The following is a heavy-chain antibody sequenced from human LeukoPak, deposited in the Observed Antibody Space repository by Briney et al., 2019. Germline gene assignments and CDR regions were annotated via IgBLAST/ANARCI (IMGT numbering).Heavy chain of an antibody. CDR3: AKVPQMQWLGAFEY. J-gene: IGHJ4*02. CDR1: GFTFDDYA. D-gene: IGHD6-19*01. CDR2: ISGDGGST. Sequence: PGGSLRLSCAASGFTFDDYAMHWVRQAPGKGREWVSLISGDGGSTYYADSVKGRFTISRDNSKNSLYLQMNSLRTEDTALYYCAKVPQMQWLGAFEYWGQGTLVTVSS. V-gene: IGHV3-43*02.